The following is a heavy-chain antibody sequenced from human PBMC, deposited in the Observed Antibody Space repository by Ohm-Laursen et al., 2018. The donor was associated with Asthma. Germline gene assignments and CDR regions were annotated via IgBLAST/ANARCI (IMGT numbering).Heavy chain of an antibody. CDR3: ARDVREWYSPAFDF. J-gene: IGHJ4*02. CDR1: GFSFRSYA. Sequence: SLRLSCAASGFSFRSYAMHWVRQAPGKGLEWLAVISYDSSLKYYADSVNGRFTVSRDDSKNTLYLQMNSLRPDDTAVYYCARDVREWYSPAFDFWGRGTLVTVSS. V-gene: IGHV3-30-3*01. D-gene: IGHD3-3*01. CDR2: ISYDSSLK.